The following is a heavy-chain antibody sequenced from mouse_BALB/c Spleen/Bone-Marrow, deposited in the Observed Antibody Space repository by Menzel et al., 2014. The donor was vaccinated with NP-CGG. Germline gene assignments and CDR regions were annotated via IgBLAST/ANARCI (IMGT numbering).Heavy chain of an antibody. CDR2: INPYNGGT. CDR1: GYSFTGYT. V-gene: IGHV1-18*01. D-gene: IGHD2-3*01. J-gene: IGHJ4*01. CDR3: ARWNDGYSLYYYAMDY. Sequence: EVKLQESGPELVKPGASMKISCKASGYSFTGYTMNWVKPSHGKNLEWIGLINPYNGGTSYNQKFKGKATLTVDKSSSTAYMELLSLTSEDSAVYYCARWNDGYSLYYYAMDYWGQGTSVTVSS.